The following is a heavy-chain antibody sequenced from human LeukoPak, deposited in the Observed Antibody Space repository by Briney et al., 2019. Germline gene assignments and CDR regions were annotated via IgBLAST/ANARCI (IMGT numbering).Heavy chain of an antibody. CDR2: IYTSGST. CDR1: GGSISSYY. D-gene: IGHD1-26*01. Sequence: SETLSLTCTVSGGSISSYYWSWIRQPAGKGLEWIGRIYTSGSTNYNPSLKSRVTMSVDTSKNQFSLKLSFVTAADTAVYYCARLVGATSTGDNWFDPWGQGTLVTVSS. V-gene: IGHV4-4*07. CDR3: ARLVGATSTGDNWFDP. J-gene: IGHJ5*02.